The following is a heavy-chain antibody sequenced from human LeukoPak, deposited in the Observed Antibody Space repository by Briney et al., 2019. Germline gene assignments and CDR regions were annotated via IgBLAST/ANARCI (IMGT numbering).Heavy chain of an antibody. Sequence: GGSLRLSCAASGFTFSTYWMSWVRQAPGKGLEWVANIKQGGSEKYYVDSVKGRFTISRDNAKNSLYLQMNSLRAEDTAMYYCARDSAGNDYWGQGTLVTVSS. V-gene: IGHV3-7*01. CDR1: GFTFSTYW. D-gene: IGHD6-13*01. CDR2: IKQGGSEK. CDR3: ARDSAGNDY. J-gene: IGHJ4*02.